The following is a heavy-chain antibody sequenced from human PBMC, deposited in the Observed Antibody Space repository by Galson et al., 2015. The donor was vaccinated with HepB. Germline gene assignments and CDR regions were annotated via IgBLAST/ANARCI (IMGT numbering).Heavy chain of an antibody. J-gene: IGHJ2*01. CDR3: ARGGYSSSWYVRYFDL. CDR2: IYSGGST. V-gene: IGHV3-66*01. Sequence: SLRLSCAASGFTVSSNYMSWVRQAPGKGLEWVSVIYSGGSTYYADSVKGRFTISRDNSKTTLYLQMNSLRAEDTAVYYCARGGYSSSWYVRYFDLWGRGTLVTVSS. CDR1: GFTVSSNY. D-gene: IGHD6-13*01.